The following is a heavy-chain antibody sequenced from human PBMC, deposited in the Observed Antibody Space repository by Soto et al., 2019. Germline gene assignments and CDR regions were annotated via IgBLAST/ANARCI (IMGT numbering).Heavy chain of an antibody. CDR1: GGSVSSNSYS. J-gene: IGHJ6*02. V-gene: IGHV4-39*07. CDR2: IYSSENT. D-gene: IGHD3-10*01. Sequence: PETLSLTCTVSGGSVSSNSYSWGWIRQSPGKGLEWIGTIYSSENTNYNPSLKSRVTISVDKSKNQFSLKLSSVTAADTAVYYCARVAFYYGSGSYYESIYYYYGMDVWGQGTTVTVSS. CDR3: ARVAFYYGSGSYYESIYYYYGMDV.